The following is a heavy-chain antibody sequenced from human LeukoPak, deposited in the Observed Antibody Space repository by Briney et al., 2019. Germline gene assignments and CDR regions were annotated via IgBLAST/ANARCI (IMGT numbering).Heavy chain of an antibody. V-gene: IGHV4-4*07. Sequence: PSETLSLTCTVSGGSISSYYWSWIRQPAGKGLEWIGRIYTSGSTNYNPSLKSRVNLSVDTSKNQFSLNLSSETAADTAVYYCARDCSSTSCYRAYAFDIWGQGTMVTVSS. CDR3: ARDCSSTSCYRAYAFDI. CDR2: IYTSGST. D-gene: IGHD2-2*02. J-gene: IGHJ3*02. CDR1: GGSISSYY.